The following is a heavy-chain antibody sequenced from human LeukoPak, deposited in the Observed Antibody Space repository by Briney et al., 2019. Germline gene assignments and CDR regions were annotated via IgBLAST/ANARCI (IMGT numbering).Heavy chain of an antibody. Sequence: AAVKVSCKACGYSFTSYGISWVRQAPGDGLEWMGWISAYDGNTNYAQKLQGRVTMTTDTSTSTAYMELRSLRSDDTAVYYCARGAGYYDFWSGYPDFDYWGQGTLVTVSS. CDR1: GYSFTSYG. V-gene: IGHV1-18*01. J-gene: IGHJ4*02. D-gene: IGHD3-3*01. CDR3: ARGAGYYDFWSGYPDFDY. CDR2: ISAYDGNT.